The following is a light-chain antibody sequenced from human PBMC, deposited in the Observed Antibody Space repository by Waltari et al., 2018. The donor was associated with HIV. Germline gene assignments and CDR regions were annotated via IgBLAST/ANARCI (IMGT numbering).Light chain of an antibody. Sequence: QSVLTQPPSVSAAPGQKVTISCSGGYSHLATNYVSLYQQVPGRAPRLLIYDNEKRPSGIPDRFSASKAGVSATLAITALQLVDEADYYCGTWDSSLSLYVFGTGTTVAVL. J-gene: IGLJ1*01. CDR3: GTWDSSLSLYV. CDR2: DNE. V-gene: IGLV1-51*01. CDR1: YSHLATNY.